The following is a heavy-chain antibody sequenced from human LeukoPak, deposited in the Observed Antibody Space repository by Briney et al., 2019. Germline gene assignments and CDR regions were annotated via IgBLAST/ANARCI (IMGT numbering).Heavy chain of an antibody. CDR2: IKQDGSEK. CDR3: ARDPGITMVRGVDY. J-gene: IGHJ4*02. CDR1: GFTFSSYW. D-gene: IGHD3-10*01. Sequence: GGSLRLSCAASGFTFSSYWMSWVRQAPGKGLEWVANIKQDGSEKYYVDSVKGRFTVSRDNAKNSLYLQMNSLRAEGTAVYYCARDPGITMVRGVDYWGQGTLVTVSS. V-gene: IGHV3-7*01.